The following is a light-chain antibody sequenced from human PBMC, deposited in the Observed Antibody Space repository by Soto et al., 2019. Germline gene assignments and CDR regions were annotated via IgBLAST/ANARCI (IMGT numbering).Light chain of an antibody. J-gene: IGLJ1*01. CDR1: SSDVGGYNY. V-gene: IGLV2-14*01. CDR2: DVS. Sequence: QSVLPQPASVSVSPGQSITISCTGTSSDVGGYNYVSWYQQHPGKAPKFMIYDVSNRPSGVSNRFSGSKSGNTASLTISGLQAEDEADYYCSSYTTSNTRQIVFGTGTKVTVL. CDR3: SSYTTSNTRQIV.